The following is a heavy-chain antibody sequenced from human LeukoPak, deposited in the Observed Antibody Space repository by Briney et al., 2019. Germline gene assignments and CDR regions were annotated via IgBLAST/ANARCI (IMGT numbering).Heavy chain of an antibody. D-gene: IGHD6-19*01. CDR1: GYTFTGYY. V-gene: IGHV1-2*02. Sequence: ASVKVSCTASGYTFTGYYMHWVRQAPGQGLEWMGWINPNSGGTNYAQKFQGRVTMTRDTSISTAYMELSRLRSDDTAVYYCARGGSGWYGGGENWGQGTLVTVSS. J-gene: IGHJ4*02. CDR3: ARGGSGWYGGGEN. CDR2: INPNSGGT.